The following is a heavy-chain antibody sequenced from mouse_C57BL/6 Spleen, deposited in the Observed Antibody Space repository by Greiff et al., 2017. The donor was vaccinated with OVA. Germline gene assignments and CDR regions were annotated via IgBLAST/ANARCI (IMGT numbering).Heavy chain of an antibody. CDR1: GYTFTSYG. V-gene: IGHV1-81*01. J-gene: IGHJ2*01. Sequence: QVQLQQSGAELARPGASVKLSCKASGYTFTSYGISWVKQRTGQGLEWIGEIYPRSGNTDYNEKFKGKATLTAAKSSMTAYRELCNLTSEDSSVNVCAISRFITTVEWDVWGQGTTLTVSS. CDR2: IYPRSGNT. CDR3: AISRFITTVEWDV. D-gene: IGHD1-1*01.